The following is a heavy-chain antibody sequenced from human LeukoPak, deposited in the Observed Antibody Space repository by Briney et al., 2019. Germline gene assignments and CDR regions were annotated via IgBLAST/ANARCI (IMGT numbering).Heavy chain of an antibody. V-gene: IGHV4-59*01. CDR2: IYYSGST. Sequence: ASGTLSLTCTVSGGSISSYYWSWIRQPPGKGLEWIGYIYYSGSTNYNPSLKSRVTISVDTSKNQFSLKLSSVTAADTAVYYCAREILGYCSSTSCYNWFDPWGQGTLVTVSS. CDR3: AREILGYCSSTSCYNWFDP. J-gene: IGHJ5*02. D-gene: IGHD2-2*01. CDR1: GGSISSYY.